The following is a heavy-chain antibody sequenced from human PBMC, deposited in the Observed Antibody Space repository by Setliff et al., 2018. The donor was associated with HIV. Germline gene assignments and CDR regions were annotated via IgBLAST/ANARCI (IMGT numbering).Heavy chain of an antibody. CDR2: ISSTSSYI. CDR1: GFTLNGHT. V-gene: IGHV3-21*06. J-gene: IGHJ4*02. D-gene: IGHD2-8*01. CDR3: AREWNGGYDY. Sequence: GGSLRLSCAASGFTLNGHTMNWVRQAPGKGLEWVSSISSTSSYIHFADSVKGRFTISRDNAKNSVYLQMNSLRAEDTAVYYCAREWNGGYDYWGQGTLVTVSS.